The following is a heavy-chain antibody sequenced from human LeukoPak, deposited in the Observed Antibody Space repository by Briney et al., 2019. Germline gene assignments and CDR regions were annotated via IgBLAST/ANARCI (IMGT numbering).Heavy chain of an antibody. CDR2: ISSRGSTI. D-gene: IGHD6-13*01. Sequence: GGSLRLSCAASGFTFSSYEMNWVRRAPGKGLEWVSYISSRGSTIYYADSVKGRFTISRDNAKNSLYLQMNSLRAEDTAVYYCARGYGYSSSWWFDYWGQGTLATVSS. V-gene: IGHV3-48*03. J-gene: IGHJ4*02. CDR3: ARGYGYSSSWWFDY. CDR1: GFTFSSYE.